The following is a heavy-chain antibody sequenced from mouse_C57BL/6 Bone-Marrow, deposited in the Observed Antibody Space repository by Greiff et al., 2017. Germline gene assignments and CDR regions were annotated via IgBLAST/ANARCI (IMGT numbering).Heavy chain of an antibody. Sequence: VQLQQSGPELVKPGASVKMSCKASGYTFTDYYMHWVKQSHGKSLEWIGYIYPNNGGNGYNQKFKGKATLTVDKSSSTAYMELRSLTSEDSAVYYCARRGSYDGYLYYCDDWGQGTTLTVSS. CDR2: IYPNNGGN. V-gene: IGHV1-34*01. CDR3: ARRGSYDGYLYYCDD. J-gene: IGHJ2*01. CDR1: GYTFTDYY. D-gene: IGHD2-3*01.